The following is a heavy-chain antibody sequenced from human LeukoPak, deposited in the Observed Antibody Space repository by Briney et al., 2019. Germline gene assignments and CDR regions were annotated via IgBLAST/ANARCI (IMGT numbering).Heavy chain of an antibody. CDR1: GFTFSSYA. D-gene: IGHD5-12*01. V-gene: IGHV3-23*01. Sequence: GESLRLSCEASGFTFSSYAMSWVRQAPGKGLEWVSSISGSGGSTYYTDSVKGRFTISRDISKNTLYLQMNILRAEDTAVYYCAKVLGSGYFEYYFDYWGQGTLVTVSS. J-gene: IGHJ4*02. CDR2: ISGSGGST. CDR3: AKVLGSGYFEYYFDY.